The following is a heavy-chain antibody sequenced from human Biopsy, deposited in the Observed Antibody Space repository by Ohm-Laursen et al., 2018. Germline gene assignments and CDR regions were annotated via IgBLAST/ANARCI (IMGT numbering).Heavy chain of an antibody. V-gene: IGHV3-7*01. D-gene: IGHD2-8*01. J-gene: IGHJ3*01. CDR1: GFTFSHYW. CDR3: ARDSGGGDSINGWYDALDL. Sequence: SLRLSCAASGFTFSHYWMTWVRQSPGKGLEWVANINKDGSVTNYLDSVEGRFAVSRDNAKNSAYLQMNSLRTEDTAIYYCARDSGGGDSINGWYDALDLWGRGTTVTVSS. CDR2: INKDGSVT.